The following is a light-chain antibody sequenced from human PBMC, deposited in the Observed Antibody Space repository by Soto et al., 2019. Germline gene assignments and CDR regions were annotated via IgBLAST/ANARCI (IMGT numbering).Light chain of an antibody. CDR2: YDS. J-gene: IGLJ1*01. V-gene: IGLV3-21*04. CDR3: RAWDSSSAHHV. Sequence: SYELTQPPSVSVAPGKTARITCGGNNIGSKSVHWYQQKPGQAPVLVIYYDSDRPSGIPERFSGSNSGNTASLTISRVEAGDEADYYCRAWDSSSAHHVFGTGTQLTVL. CDR1: NIGSKS.